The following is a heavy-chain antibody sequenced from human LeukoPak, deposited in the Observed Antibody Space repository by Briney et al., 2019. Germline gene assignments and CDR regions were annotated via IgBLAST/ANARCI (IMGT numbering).Heavy chain of an antibody. Sequence: GGSLRLSCAAPGFTFRDYSMIWVRQAPGKGREWVSNIRSNGGDKYYTDSVKGRFTISRDNSKNTLYLEMNSPRAGDTAVYSCAKGGYTTWFDPWGQGTLVTVSS. CDR2: IRSNGGDK. J-gene: IGHJ5*02. V-gene: IGHV3-23*01. D-gene: IGHD2-15*01. CDR3: AKGGYTTWFDP. CDR1: GFTFRDYS.